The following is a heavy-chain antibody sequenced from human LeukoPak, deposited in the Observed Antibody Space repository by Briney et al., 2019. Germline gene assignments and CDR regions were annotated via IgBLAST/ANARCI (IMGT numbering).Heavy chain of an antibody. D-gene: IGHD3-22*01. CDR3: AGYYYDSNGYYYHY. CDR1: GGTFSSYA. J-gene: IGHJ4*02. CDR2: IIPIFGTS. V-gene: IGHV1-69*01. Sequence: ASVKVSCKASGGTFSSYAISWVRQAPGQELEWMGGIIPIFGTSNYAQKFQGRVTITADESTSTAYMELSSLRSEDTAVYYCAGYYYDSNGYYYHYWGQGTLVTVSS.